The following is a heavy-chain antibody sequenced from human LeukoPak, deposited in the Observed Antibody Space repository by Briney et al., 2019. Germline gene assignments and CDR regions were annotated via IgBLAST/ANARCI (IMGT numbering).Heavy chain of an antibody. J-gene: IGHJ4*02. CDR1: GFTFDDYG. CDR3: ARGPDYGSSGYFDY. Sequence: PGGSLRLSCAASGFTFDDYGMNWVRQAPGKGLEWVSGTNWSGATTGHADSVKGRFTMSRDNAKNSLYLQMNSLRVEDTALYYCARGPDYGSSGYFDYWGQGTLVTVSS. D-gene: IGHD3-22*01. CDR2: TNWSGATT. V-gene: IGHV3-20*04.